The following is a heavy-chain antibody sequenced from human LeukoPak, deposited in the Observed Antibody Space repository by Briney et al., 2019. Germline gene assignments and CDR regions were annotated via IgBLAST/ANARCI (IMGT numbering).Heavy chain of an antibody. CDR1: GSXXXXY. Sequence: GSXXXXYXXXIRXPPXKGLEWIGEINHRRSNNYNPSLKSRGTISVETSKNQFSLKLSSVTAAGTAVYYCARGLFDPWGQGTLVTVSS. CDR3: ARGLFDP. CDR2: INHRRSN. V-gene: IGHV4-34*01. J-gene: IGHJ5*02.